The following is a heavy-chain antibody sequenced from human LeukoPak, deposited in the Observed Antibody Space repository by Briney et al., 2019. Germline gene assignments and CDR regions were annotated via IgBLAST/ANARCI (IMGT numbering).Heavy chain of an antibody. J-gene: IGHJ6*04. CDR3: ARDRTMVRGVIHRTYYYYGMDV. Sequence: ASVKVSCKASGYTFTSYGISWVRQAPGQGLEWMGWISAYNGNTNYAQKLQGRVTMTTDTSTSTAYMELRSLRSDDTAVYYCARDRTMVRGVIHRTYYYYGMDVWGKGTTVTVSS. CDR2: ISAYNGNT. V-gene: IGHV1-18*01. D-gene: IGHD3-10*01. CDR1: GYTFTSYG.